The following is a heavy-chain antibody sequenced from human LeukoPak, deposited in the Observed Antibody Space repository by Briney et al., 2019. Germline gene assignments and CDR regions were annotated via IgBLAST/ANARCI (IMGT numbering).Heavy chain of an antibody. D-gene: IGHD3-10*01. J-gene: IGHJ4*02. CDR2: ISHDGSNK. CDR1: GFTFSSCA. Sequence: GGSLRLSCAASGFTFSSCAMTWVRQAPGKGLEWVAVISHDGSNKYYADSVRGRLSVSRDNSRNTLYLQMNSLRAEDTAVYYCAKDWGFRYASGSYCDYWGQGTQVTVSS. V-gene: IGHV3-30*18. CDR3: AKDWGFRYASGSYCDY.